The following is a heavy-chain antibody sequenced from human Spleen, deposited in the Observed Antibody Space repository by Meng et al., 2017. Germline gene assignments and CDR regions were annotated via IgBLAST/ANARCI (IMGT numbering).Heavy chain of an antibody. V-gene: IGHV3-23*01. CDR3: VPRTTFYDF. CDR1: GLIFNTYG. CDR2: IDAGGGAT. Sequence: EVQLLESGGGLVQRGGSLRLSCVVSGLIFNTYGMNWVRQAPGKGLEWVSTIDAGGGATYYADSMKGRFTISRDNSKNTLYLQMSSLRVEDTAIYYCVPRTTFYDFWGQGTLVTVSS. J-gene: IGHJ4*02. D-gene: IGHD2/OR15-2a*01.